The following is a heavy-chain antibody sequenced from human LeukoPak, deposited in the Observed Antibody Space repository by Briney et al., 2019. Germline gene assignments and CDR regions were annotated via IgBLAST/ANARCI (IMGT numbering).Heavy chain of an antibody. Sequence: ASVKVSCKASGYIFTDYGISWVRQAPGQGLEWMGWIVAYTFATDLAQKFQGRVTLTTDTSTNTAYMELRSLRSDDTAIYYCARVEATVINYWGQGTLVTVSS. V-gene: IGHV1-18*01. CDR3: ARVEATVINY. CDR2: IVAYTFAT. J-gene: IGHJ4*02. D-gene: IGHD4-17*01. CDR1: GYIFTDYG.